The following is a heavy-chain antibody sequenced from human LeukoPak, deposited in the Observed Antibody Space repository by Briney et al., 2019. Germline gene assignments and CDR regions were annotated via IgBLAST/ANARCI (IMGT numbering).Heavy chain of an antibody. J-gene: IGHJ4*02. CDR2: IYSGGST. CDR1: GFTVSSNY. V-gene: IGHV3-53*01. Sequence: GGSLRLSCAASGFTVSSNYMSWVRQAPGKGLEWVSVIYSGGSTYYADSVKGRFTISRDNSKNTLYLQMNSLRAEDTAVYYCARDSTVVRGVKPKDAFDIWGQGTLVTVSS. CDR3: ARDSTVVRGVKPKDAFDI. D-gene: IGHD3-10*01.